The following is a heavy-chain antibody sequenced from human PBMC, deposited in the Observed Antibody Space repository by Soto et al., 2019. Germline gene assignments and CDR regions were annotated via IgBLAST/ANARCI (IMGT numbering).Heavy chain of an antibody. J-gene: IGHJ4*02. D-gene: IGHD6-13*01. CDR3: AKTLGYSSRPIDY. CDR2: ISGSGAST. V-gene: IGHV3-23*01. CDR1: GFTFSSYA. Sequence: GGSLRLSCAASGFTFSSYAMSWVRQAPGKGLEWVSAISGSGASTYYADSVKGRFTISRDNSKNTLFLQMNSLRAEDTAVYYCAKTLGYSSRPIDYWGQGTRVTVSS.